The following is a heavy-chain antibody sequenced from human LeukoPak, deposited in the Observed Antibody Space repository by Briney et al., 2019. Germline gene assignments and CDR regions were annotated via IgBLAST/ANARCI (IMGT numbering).Heavy chain of an antibody. D-gene: IGHD1-26*01. CDR3: ARDHLGGGSYYGDAFDI. J-gene: IGHJ3*02. CDR2: IIPIFGTA. CDR1: GGTFSSYA. Sequence: SVKVSCKASGGTFSSYAISWVRQAPGQGLEWMGGIIPIFGTANYAQKFQGRVTITADKSTSTAYMELSSLRSEDTAVYYCARDHLGGGSYYGDAFDIWGQGTMVTVSS. V-gene: IGHV1-69*06.